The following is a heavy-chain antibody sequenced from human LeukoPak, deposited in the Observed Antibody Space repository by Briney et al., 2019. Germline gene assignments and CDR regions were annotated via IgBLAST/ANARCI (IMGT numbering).Heavy chain of an antibody. D-gene: IGHD1-14*01. V-gene: IGHV1-2*02. Sequence: ASVKLSCKASGYTFTGYYMHWVPHAPGQGLEWMGWINPNSGGTNYAQKLQGRVTMTRDTSISTAYMELSRLRSDDTAVYYCARLQPGVLMGNRDYWGQGTLVTVSS. CDR1: GYTFTGYY. CDR3: ARLQPGVLMGNRDY. CDR2: INPNSGGT. J-gene: IGHJ4*02.